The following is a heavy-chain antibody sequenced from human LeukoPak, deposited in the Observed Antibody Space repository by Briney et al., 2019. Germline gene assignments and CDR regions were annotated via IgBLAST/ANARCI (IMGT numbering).Heavy chain of an antibody. J-gene: IGHJ4*02. CDR3: AKESIAVAGSPGYFDY. D-gene: IGHD6-19*01. Sequence: AGGSLRLSCAASGFTFSSYGMHWVRQAPGKGLEWVAFIRYDGSNKYYADSVKGRFTISRDNSKNTLYLQMNSLRAEDTAVYYCAKESIAVAGSPGYFDYWGQGTLVTVSS. CDR2: IRYDGSNK. V-gene: IGHV3-30*02. CDR1: GFTFSSYG.